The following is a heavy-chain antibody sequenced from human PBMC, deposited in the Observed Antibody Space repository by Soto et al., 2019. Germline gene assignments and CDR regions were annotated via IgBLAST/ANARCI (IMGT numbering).Heavy chain of an antibody. CDR3: AKGPGDIVYGMDV. Sequence: QVQLVESEGGVVQPGRSLRLSCAASGFTFSSYGMHWVRQAPGKGLEWVAVISYDGSNKYYADSVKGRFTISRDNSKNTLYLQMNSLRAEDTAVYYCAKGPGDIVYGMDVWGQGTTVTVSS. CDR1: GFTFSSYG. J-gene: IGHJ6*02. D-gene: IGHD2-15*01. V-gene: IGHV3-30*18. CDR2: ISYDGSNK.